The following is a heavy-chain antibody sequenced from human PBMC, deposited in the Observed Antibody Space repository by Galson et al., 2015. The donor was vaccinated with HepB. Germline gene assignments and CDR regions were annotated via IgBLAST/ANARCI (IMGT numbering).Heavy chain of an antibody. CDR1: GFTVSSNY. J-gene: IGHJ4*02. D-gene: IGHD6-13*01. Sequence: LRLSCAASGFTVSSNYMSWVCQAPGKGLEWVSVIYSGGSTYYADSVKGRFTISRDNSKNTLYLQMNSLRAEDTAVYYCARGGIAAAGPPDYWGQGTLVTVSS. V-gene: IGHV3-66*02. CDR3: ARGGIAAAGPPDY. CDR2: IYSGGST.